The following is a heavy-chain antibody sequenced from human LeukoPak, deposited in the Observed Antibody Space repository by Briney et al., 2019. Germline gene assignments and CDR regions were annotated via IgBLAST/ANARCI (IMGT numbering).Heavy chain of an antibody. J-gene: IGHJ5*02. CDR3: ARDGLSGRNWFDP. CDR2: IKQDGSEK. V-gene: IGHV3-7*01. CDR1: GFTFSSYW. Sequence: GGSLRLSCAASGFTFSSYWMSWVRQAPGKGLEWVANIKQDGSEKYHVDSVKGRFTISRDNAKNSLYLQMNSLRAEDTAVYYCARDGLSGRNWFDPWGQGTLVTVSS.